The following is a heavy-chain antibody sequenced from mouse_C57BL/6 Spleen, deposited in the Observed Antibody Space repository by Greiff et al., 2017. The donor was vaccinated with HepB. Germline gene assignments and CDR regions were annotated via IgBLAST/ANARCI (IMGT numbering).Heavy chain of an antibody. CDR3: AREKANFDY. Sequence: VQLQQSGPELVKPGASVKISCKASGYAFSSSWMNWVKQRPGKGLEWIGRIYPGDGDTNYNGKFKGKATLTADKSSSTAYMQLSSLTSEDSAVYFCAREKANFDYWGQGTTLTVSS. J-gene: IGHJ2*01. CDR1: GYAFSSSW. V-gene: IGHV1-82*01. CDR2: IYPGDGDT.